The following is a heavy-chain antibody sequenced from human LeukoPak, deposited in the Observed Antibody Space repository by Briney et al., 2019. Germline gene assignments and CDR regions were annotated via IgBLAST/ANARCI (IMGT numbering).Heavy chain of an antibody. CDR3: ARATTGGNWFDV. CDR1: GGSISSGVYY. Sequence: SQTLSLTCTVSGGSISSGVYYWSCVRQHPGQGLEWIGYTAYSGSTYYNPSLKSRLTISVDTSKNQFSLNLSSVTAADTAMYYCARATTGGNWFDVWGQGTLVTVSS. J-gene: IGHJ5*02. D-gene: IGHD5-12*01. V-gene: IGHV4-31*03. CDR2: TAYSGST.